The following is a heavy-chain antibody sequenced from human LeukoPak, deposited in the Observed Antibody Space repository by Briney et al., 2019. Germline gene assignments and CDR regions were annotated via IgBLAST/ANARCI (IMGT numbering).Heavy chain of an antibody. J-gene: IGHJ5*02. Sequence: GASVKVSCKASGYTFTSYYMHWVRQAPGQGLEWMGIINPSGGSTSYAQKFQGRVTMTRDMSTSTVYMELSSLRSEDTAVYYCARGGTSSIHCSGGSCRLNWSDPWGQGTLVTVSS. D-gene: IGHD2-15*01. CDR3: ARGGTSSIHCSGGSCRLNWSDP. CDR1: GYTFTSYY. CDR2: INPSGGST. V-gene: IGHV1-46*01.